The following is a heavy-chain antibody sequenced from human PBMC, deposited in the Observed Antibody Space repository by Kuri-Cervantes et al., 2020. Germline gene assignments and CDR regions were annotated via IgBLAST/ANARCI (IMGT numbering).Heavy chain of an antibody. CDR2: IIPIFGTA. J-gene: IGHJ4*02. D-gene: IGHD2-2*02. CDR3: ARGNLERGPERCSSTSCYKKRGNFDY. Sequence: SVKVSCKASGYTFTSYDINWVRQATGQRLEWMGWIIPIFGTANYAQKFQGRVTITADESTSTAYMELSSLRSEDTAVYYCARGNLERGPERCSSTSCYKKRGNFDYWGQGTLVTVSS. V-gene: IGHV1-69*13. CDR1: GYTFTSYD.